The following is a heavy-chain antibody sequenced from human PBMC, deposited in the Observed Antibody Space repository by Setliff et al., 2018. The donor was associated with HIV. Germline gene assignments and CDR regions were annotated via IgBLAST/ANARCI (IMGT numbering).Heavy chain of an antibody. CDR1: GFTFSTYW. V-gene: IGHV3-7*05. J-gene: IGHJ4*02. D-gene: IGHD1-26*01. Sequence: PGGSLRLSCAASGFTFSTYWMSWVRQAPGKGLEWVANIKQEGSEKNYMDSVKGRVTISRDNAKNSLYLQMNSLRVEDTAVYYCATDCAVVGGTGSLDSWGQGTLVTVSS. CDR2: IKQEGSEK. CDR3: ATDCAVVGGTGSLDS.